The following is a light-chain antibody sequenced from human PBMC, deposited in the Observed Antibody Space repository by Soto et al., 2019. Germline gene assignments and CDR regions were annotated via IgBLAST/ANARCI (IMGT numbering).Light chain of an antibody. CDR3: CADAGRSTYV. V-gene: IGLV2-23*02. CDR1: SSDVGSYNF. Sequence: QSVLTQPASVSGSPGQSITSSCTRASSDVGSYNFVSWYQQHPGKVPKVMIYEVSKRPSGVSDRFSGSKSGNTASLTISGLQAEDEADYYCCADAGRSTYVFGTGTKVTVL. CDR2: EVS. J-gene: IGLJ1*01.